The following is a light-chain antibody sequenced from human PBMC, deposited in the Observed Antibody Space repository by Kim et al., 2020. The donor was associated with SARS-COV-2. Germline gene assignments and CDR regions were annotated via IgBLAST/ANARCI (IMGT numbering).Light chain of an antibody. J-gene: IGKJ1*01. CDR3: QQYYTYPWT. CDR2: AAS. V-gene: IGKV1-5*01. CDR1: QSINHW. Sequence: DIQMTQSPSALSASVGDRLSITCRASQSINHWLAWYQQKPGDAPKLLIFAASNLESGVPSRFSGSASGTEFTLTVSSLQPDDFATYYCQQYYTYPWTFGQGTKVDIK.